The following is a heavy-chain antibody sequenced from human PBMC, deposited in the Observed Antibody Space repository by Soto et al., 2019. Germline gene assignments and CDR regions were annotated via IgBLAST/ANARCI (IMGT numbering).Heavy chain of an antibody. CDR2: IGASGDIT. J-gene: IGHJ4*02. CDR3: AKDDFTDRGDDYFDY. Sequence: AGGSLRLSCAASGFSFTNFAMRWVRQAPGKGLEWVAGIGASGDITWYADSVKGRLSISRDNSKNTLYLQLNSLRFEDTAVYYCAKDDFTDRGDDYFDYWGPGTLVTVYS. V-gene: IGHV3-23*01. D-gene: IGHD2-21*02. CDR1: GFSFTNFA.